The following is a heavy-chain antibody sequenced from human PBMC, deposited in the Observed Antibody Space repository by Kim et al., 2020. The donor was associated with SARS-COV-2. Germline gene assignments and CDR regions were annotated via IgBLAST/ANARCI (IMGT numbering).Heavy chain of an antibody. V-gene: IGHV1-69*13. CDR1: GGTFSSYA. CDR3: ARREGYSGYDSQYGMDV. D-gene: IGHD5-12*01. Sequence: SVKVSCKASGGTFSSYAISWVRQAPGQGLEWMGGIIPIFGTANYAQKFQGRVTITADESTSTAYMELSSLRSEDTAVYYCARREGYSGYDSQYGMDVWGQGTTVTVSS. J-gene: IGHJ6*02. CDR2: IIPIFGTA.